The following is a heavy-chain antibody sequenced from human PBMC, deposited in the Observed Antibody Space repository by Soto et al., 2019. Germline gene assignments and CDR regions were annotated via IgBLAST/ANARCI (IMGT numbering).Heavy chain of an antibody. CDR2: IKSKTDGGTT. D-gene: IGHD6-6*01. Sequence: GGSLRLSCAASGFIFSNAWMNWVRQAPGKGLEWVGRIKSKTDGGTTDYAAPVKGRFTISRDDSKNALYLQMNSLKTEDTAVYHCATARGIAARPALYYYYYAMDVWGQGTTVTVSS. J-gene: IGHJ6*02. V-gene: IGHV3-15*07. CDR3: ATARGIAARPALYYYYYAMDV. CDR1: GFIFSNAW.